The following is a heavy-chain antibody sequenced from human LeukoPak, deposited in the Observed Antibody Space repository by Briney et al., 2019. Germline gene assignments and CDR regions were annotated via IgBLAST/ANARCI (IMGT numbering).Heavy chain of an antibody. Sequence: GGSLRLSCKTSGFAFSTYSMNWVRQAPGKGLEWVSSISSSGTYIYYAESVKGRFTISRDNAKDTLYLQMNSLRAEDMALYYCAKDIKAGATDAFDIWGQGTMVTVSS. CDR2: ISSSGTYI. D-gene: IGHD1-26*01. CDR1: GFAFSTYS. CDR3: AKDIKAGATDAFDI. J-gene: IGHJ3*02. V-gene: IGHV3-21*04.